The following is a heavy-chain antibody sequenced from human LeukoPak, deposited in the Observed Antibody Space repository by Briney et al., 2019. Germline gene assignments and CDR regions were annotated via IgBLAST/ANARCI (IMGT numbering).Heavy chain of an antibody. Sequence: PGGSLRLSCAASGFTFSSYEMNWVRQAPGKGLEWVSYISSSGSTIYYADSVKGRFTISRDNAKNSLYLQMNSLRAEDTAVYYCARGRYILTGYYYFDYWGQGTLVTVSS. CDR3: ARGRYILTGYYYFDY. J-gene: IGHJ4*02. CDR2: ISSSGSTI. D-gene: IGHD3-9*01. CDR1: GFTFSSYE. V-gene: IGHV3-48*03.